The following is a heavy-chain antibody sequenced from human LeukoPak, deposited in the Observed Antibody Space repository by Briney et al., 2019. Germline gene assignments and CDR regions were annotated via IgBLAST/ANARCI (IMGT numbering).Heavy chain of an antibody. Sequence: PSETLSLTCAVSGGSFSGYYWSWIRQPPGKGLEWIGEINHSGSTNYNPSLKSRVTISVDTSKNQFSLKLSSVTAADTAVYYCARYSRRVPRHWYFDLWGRGTLVTVSS. J-gene: IGHJ2*01. CDR3: ARYSRRVPRHWYFDL. CDR1: GGSFSGYY. D-gene: IGHD1-1*01. V-gene: IGHV4-34*01. CDR2: INHSGST.